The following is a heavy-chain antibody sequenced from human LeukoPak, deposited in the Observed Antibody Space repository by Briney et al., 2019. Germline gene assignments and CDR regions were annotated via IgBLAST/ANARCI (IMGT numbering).Heavy chain of an antibody. CDR1: GGSISSYY. V-gene: IGHV4-4*07. CDR3: AREDDSSGYYSNWFDP. J-gene: IGHJ5*02. Sequence: PSETLSLTCTVSGGSISSYYWSWIRQPAGKGLEWIGRIYTSGSTNYNPSHKGRVTMSVDTSKNQFSLKLSSVTAADTAVYYCAREDDSSGYYSNWFDPWGQGTLVTVSS. CDR2: IYTSGST. D-gene: IGHD3-22*01.